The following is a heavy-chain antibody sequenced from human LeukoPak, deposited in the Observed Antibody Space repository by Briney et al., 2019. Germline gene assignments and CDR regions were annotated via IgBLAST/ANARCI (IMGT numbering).Heavy chain of an antibody. V-gene: IGHV4-39*02. CDR3: AREWGYFDY. J-gene: IGHJ4*02. CDR1: GGSISSSSYY. Sequence: SETLSLTCTVSGGSISSSSYYWGWIRQPPGKGLEWIGTIDYSGNTYYNPSLKSRVIISIDTSKNQFSLKVSSVTAADTAVYYCAREWGYFDYWGQGSLVTVSS. CDR2: IDYSGNT. D-gene: IGHD3-16*01.